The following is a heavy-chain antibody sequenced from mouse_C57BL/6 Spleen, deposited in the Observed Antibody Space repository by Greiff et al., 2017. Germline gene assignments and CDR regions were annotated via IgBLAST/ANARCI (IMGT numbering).Heavy chain of an antibody. D-gene: IGHD3-2*02. CDR3: TLDSSGTSGDY. Sequence: EVKLVESGAELVRPGASVKLSCTASGFNIKDDYMHWVKQRPEQGLEWIGWIDPENGDTEYASKFQGKATITADTSSNTAYLQRSSLTSEDTAVYYCTLDSSGTSGDYWGQGTTLTVSS. CDR2: IDPENGDT. CDR1: GFNIKDDY. J-gene: IGHJ2*01. V-gene: IGHV14-4*01.